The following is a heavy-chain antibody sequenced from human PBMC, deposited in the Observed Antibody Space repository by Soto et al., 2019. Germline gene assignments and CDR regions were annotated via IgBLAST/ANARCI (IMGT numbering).Heavy chain of an antibody. CDR2: IYSSGYT. CDR1: GGSVTTSGFY. D-gene: IGHD2-21*01. V-gene: IGHV4-31*03. J-gene: IGHJ4*02. CDR3: AREVVPTANYFDY. Sequence: QVQLQESGPGLVQPSQTLSLTCTVSGGSVTTSGFYWSWIRQHPGKGLEWIGYIYSSGYTSYNPSLKSRVTISLDTSKNQFSLKLSSVTAADTAVYYCAREVVPTANYFDYWGQGTLVTVSS.